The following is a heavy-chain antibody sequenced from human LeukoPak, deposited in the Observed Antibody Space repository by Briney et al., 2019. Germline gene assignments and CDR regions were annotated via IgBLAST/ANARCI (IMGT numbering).Heavy chain of an antibody. Sequence: PSETLSLTCAVYGGSFSGYYWSWIRRPPGKGLEWIGEINHSGSTNYNPSLKSRVTISVDTSKNQFSLKLSSVTAADTAVYYCARDRITMVRGARNGMDVWGQGTTVTVSS. CDR1: GGSFSGYY. CDR3: ARDRITMVRGARNGMDV. J-gene: IGHJ6*02. CDR2: INHSGST. V-gene: IGHV4-34*01. D-gene: IGHD3-10*01.